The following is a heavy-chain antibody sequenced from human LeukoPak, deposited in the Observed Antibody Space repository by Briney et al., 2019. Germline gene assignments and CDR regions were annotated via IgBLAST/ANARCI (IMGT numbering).Heavy chain of an antibody. V-gene: IGHV1-69*06. D-gene: IGHD5-18*01. J-gene: IGHJ4*02. CDR2: IIPIFGTA. CDR1: GGTFSSYA. CDR3: ARDQERGYGYGLDY. Sequence: GASVKVSCKASGGTFSSYAISWVRQAPGQGLEWMGGIIPIFGTANYAQKFQGRVTITADKSTSTAYMELSSLRSEDTAVYYCARDQERGYGYGLDYWGQGTLVTVSS.